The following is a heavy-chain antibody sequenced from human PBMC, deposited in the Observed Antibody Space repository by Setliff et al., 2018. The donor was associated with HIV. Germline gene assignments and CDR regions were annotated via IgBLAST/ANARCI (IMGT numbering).Heavy chain of an antibody. D-gene: IGHD3-22*01. CDR1: GYTFTDYY. CDR3: ARDREGVRLSMIIEGPFDP. CDR2: INPNSGDT. J-gene: IGHJ5*02. V-gene: IGHV1-2*06. Sequence: ASVKVSCKASGYTFTDYYIHRVRQAPGQGLEWLGRINPNSGDTNYPQKFQGRVTMTRDTSISTAYMGLSSLRSDDTAVYYCARDREGVRLSMIIEGPFDPWGQGTLVTVSS.